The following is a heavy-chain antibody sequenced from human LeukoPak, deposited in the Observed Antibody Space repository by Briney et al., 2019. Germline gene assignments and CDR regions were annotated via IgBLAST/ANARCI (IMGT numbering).Heavy chain of an antibody. CDR1: GGSIISTDDY. CDR3: ARLRIKRGYSGYDRKPFAWYYFDY. Sequence: SETLSLTCTVSGGSIISTDDYWGWIRQPPGKGLEWIGEINHSGSTNYNPSLKSRVTISVDTSKNQFSLKLSSVTAADTAVYYCARLRIKRGYSGYDRKPFAWYYFDYWGQGTLVTVSS. CDR2: INHSGST. D-gene: IGHD5-12*01. V-gene: IGHV4-39*07. J-gene: IGHJ4*02.